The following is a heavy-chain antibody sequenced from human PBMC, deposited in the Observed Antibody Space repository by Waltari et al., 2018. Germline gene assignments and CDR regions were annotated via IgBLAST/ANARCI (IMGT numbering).Heavy chain of an antibody. CDR2: IYYSSIT. D-gene: IGHD3-22*01. CDR3: ARSPYDSSGYPYY. J-gene: IGHJ4*02. Sequence: QVQLQESGPGLVKPSETLSLTCTVSGGSISRYYWSWIRQPPGKGLEWIGYIYYSSITHYNPSLKRRVTISVDTSKNQFSLKLSSVTAADTAVYYCARSPYDSSGYPYYWGQGTLVTVSS. V-gene: IGHV4-59*01. CDR1: GGSISRYY.